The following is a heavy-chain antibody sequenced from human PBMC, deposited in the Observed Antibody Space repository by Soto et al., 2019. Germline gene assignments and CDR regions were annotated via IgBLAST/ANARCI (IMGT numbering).Heavy chain of an antibody. V-gene: IGHV1-46*01. CDR3: ARGINSGSYWGWFDP. Sequence: ASVKVSCKASGYTFTSYYMHWVRQAPGQELEWMGIINPSGGSTSYAQKFQGRVTMTRDTSTSTVYMELSSLRSEDTAVYYCARGINSGSYWGWFDPWGQGTLVTVSS. D-gene: IGHD1-26*01. CDR2: INPSGGST. J-gene: IGHJ5*02. CDR1: GYTFTSYY.